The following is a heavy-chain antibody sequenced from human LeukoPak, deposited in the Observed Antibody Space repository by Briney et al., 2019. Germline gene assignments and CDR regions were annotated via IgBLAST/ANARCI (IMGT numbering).Heavy chain of an antibody. D-gene: IGHD3-9*01. V-gene: IGHV1-46*01. CDR1: GYTFTSYY. CDR3: ARIKTGYHDAFDI. J-gene: IGHJ3*02. CDR2: INPSGGST. Sequence: ASVKVSCKASGYTFTSYYMHWVRQAPGQGLEWMGIINPSGGSTSSAQKFQGRVTMTRDTSTSTVYMELSSLRSEDTAVYYYARIKTGYHDAFDIWGQGTMVTVSS.